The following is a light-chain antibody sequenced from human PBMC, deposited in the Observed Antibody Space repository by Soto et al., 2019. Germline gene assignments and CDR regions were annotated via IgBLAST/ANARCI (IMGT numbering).Light chain of an antibody. Sequence: DIVMTQSPLSLPVTPGEPASISCRSSQSLLHTTGYNYLDWYLQKPGQSPQLVIYLGSHRASGVPDRFSGSGSGTDVTLKISTVEAEDVGLYYCMEALQTPYTFGQGTKLEIK. CDR2: LGS. CDR3: MEALQTPYT. CDR1: QSLLHTTGYNY. J-gene: IGKJ2*01. V-gene: IGKV2-28*01.